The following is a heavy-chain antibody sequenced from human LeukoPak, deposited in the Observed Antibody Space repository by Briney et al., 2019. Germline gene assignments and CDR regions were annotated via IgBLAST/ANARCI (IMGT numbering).Heavy chain of an antibody. D-gene: IGHD6-19*01. Sequence: SETLSLTCTVTGGSISSYYWSWIRQPPGKGLEWIGYIYYSGSTNYNPSLKSRVTISVDTSKNQFSLKLSSVTAADTAVYYCARGYSSGWTLRYWGQGTLVTVSS. J-gene: IGHJ4*02. CDR2: IYYSGST. CDR3: ARGYSSGWTLRY. V-gene: IGHV4-59*01. CDR1: GGSISSYY.